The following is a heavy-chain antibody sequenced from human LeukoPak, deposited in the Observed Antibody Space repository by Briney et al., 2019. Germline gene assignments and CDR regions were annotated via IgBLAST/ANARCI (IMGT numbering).Heavy chain of an antibody. CDR3: ARVCSGGSCYTPNDAFDI. V-gene: IGHV4-59*01. D-gene: IGHD2-15*01. CDR1: GGSISSYY. Sequence: PSETLSLTCTVSGGSISSYYWSWIRQPPGKGLEWIGYIYYSGSTSYNPSLKSRVTISVDTSKNQFSLKLSSVTAADTAVYYCARVCSGGSCYTPNDAFDIWGQGTMVTVSS. CDR2: IYYSGST. J-gene: IGHJ3*02.